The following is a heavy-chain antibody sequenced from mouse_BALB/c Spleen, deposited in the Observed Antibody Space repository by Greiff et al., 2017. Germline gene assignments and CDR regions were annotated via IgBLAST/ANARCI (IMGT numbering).Heavy chain of an antibody. CDR3: ARLVGWYFDV. CDR1: GYTFTSYW. Sequence: DLVKPGASVKLSCKASGYTFTSYWINWIKQRPGQGLEWIGRIAPGSGSTYYNEMFKGKATLTVDTSSSTAYIQLSSLSAEDSAVYCCARLVGWYFDVWGAGTTVTVSS. V-gene: IGHV1S41*01. J-gene: IGHJ1*01. CDR2: IAPGSGST. D-gene: IGHD1-1*01.